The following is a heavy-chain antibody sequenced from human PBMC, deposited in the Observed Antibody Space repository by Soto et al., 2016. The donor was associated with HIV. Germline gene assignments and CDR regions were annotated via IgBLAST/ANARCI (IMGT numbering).Heavy chain of an antibody. Sequence: EVQLVESGGGLVKPGGTRRLSCEGSGFSFYDYSMSWVRQSPGKGLEWVSSITGSGDETYYGDSMKGRFTIFRDNNRNTLYLQMNTLQVEDTGIYYCARGPFGSTVDLGVIDHWGQGTLVTVSS. D-gene: IGHD3-10*01. V-gene: IGHV3-21*06. J-gene: IGHJ5*02. CDR1: GFSFYDYS. CDR3: ARGPFGSTVDLGVIDH. CDR2: ITGSGDET.